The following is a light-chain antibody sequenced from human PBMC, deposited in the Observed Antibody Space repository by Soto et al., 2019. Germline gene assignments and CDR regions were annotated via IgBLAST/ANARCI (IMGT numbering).Light chain of an antibody. J-gene: IGKJ1*01. CDR2: KAS. V-gene: IGKV1-5*03. CDR1: QTINSW. Sequence: DIQLTQSPSTLSGSVGARVTITCRASQTINSWLAWYQQKPGKAPKLLIYKASTLKSGVPSRFSGSGSGTEFTLTISSLQPDDFATYYCQHYNSYSEAFGQGTKVDIK. CDR3: QHYNSYSEA.